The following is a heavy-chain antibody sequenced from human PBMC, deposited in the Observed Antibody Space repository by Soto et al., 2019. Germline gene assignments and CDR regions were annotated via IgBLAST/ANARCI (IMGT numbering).Heavy chain of an antibody. J-gene: IGHJ6*02. Sequence: GASVKVSCKASGGTFSSYAISWVRQAPGQGLEWMGGIIPIFGTANYAQKFQGRVTITADKSTSTACMELSSLRSEDTAVYYCARDRGGYYYGMDVWGQGTTVTVSS. D-gene: IGHD3-10*01. CDR2: IIPIFGTA. V-gene: IGHV1-69*06. CDR3: ARDRGGYYYGMDV. CDR1: GGTFSSYA.